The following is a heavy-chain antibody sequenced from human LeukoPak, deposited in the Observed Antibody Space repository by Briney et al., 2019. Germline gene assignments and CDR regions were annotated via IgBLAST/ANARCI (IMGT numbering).Heavy chain of an antibody. D-gene: IGHD5-18*01. CDR2: INPNSGGT. CDR3: ARVGGYSYSFDY. J-gene: IGHJ4*02. CDR1: GYTFTSYG. Sequence: ASVKVSCKASGYTFTSYGFTWVRQAPGQGLEWMGWINPNSGGTNYAQKFQGRVTMTRDTSISTAYMELSRLRSDDTAVYYCARVGGYSYSFDYWGQGTLVTVSS. V-gene: IGHV1-2*02.